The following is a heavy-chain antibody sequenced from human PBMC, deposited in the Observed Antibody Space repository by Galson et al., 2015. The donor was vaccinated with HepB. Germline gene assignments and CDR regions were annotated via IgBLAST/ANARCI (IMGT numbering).Heavy chain of an antibody. CDR1: GGSFSGYY. J-gene: IGHJ6*02. CDR2: INHSGST. Sequence: LSLTCAVYGGSFSGYYWSWIRQPPGKGLEWIGEINHSGSTNYNPSLKSRVTISVDTSKDQFSLKLSSVTAADTAVYYCARTLWFGESDYYYGMDVWGQGTTVTVSS. V-gene: IGHV4-34*01. CDR3: ARTLWFGESDYYYGMDV. D-gene: IGHD3-10*01.